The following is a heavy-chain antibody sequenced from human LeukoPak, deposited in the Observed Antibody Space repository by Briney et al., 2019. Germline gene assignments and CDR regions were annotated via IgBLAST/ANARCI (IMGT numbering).Heavy chain of an antibody. CDR1: GFTFSSYA. CDR2: ISSNGGST. D-gene: IGHD6-6*01. J-gene: IGHJ4*02. CDR3: ARASPYTSSLHIDS. V-gene: IGHV3-64D*06. Sequence: GGSLRLSCSASGFTFSSYAMHWVRQAPGKGLEYVSAISSNGGSTYYADSVKGRFTISRDNSKNTLYLQMSSLRAEDTAVYYCARASPYTSSLHIDSWGQGSLVTVSS.